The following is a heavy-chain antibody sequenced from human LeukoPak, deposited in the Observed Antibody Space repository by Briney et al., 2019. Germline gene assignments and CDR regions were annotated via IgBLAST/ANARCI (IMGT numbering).Heavy chain of an antibody. CDR3: ARDAGYCSSTSCYTEGGYNWFDP. V-gene: IGHV4-59*11. D-gene: IGHD2-2*02. CDR1: GGSIRSHC. Sequence: SETLSLTCTVSGGSIRSHCWSWVRQPPGKGLEWIGYIYYSGSTNYNPSLKSRVTISVDTSKNQFSLKLSSVTAADTAVYYCARDAGYCSSTSCYTEGGYNWFDPWGQGTLVTVSS. CDR2: IYYSGST. J-gene: IGHJ5*02.